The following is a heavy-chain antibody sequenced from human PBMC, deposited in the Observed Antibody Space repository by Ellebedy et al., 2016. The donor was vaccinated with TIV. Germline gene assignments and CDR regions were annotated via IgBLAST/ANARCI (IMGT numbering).Heavy chain of an antibody. V-gene: IGHV3-11*04. CDR3: ARDTWNWFDP. Sequence: GESLKISXAASGFTFSDYYMSWIRQAPGKGLEWVSYISSSGSTIYYADSVKGRFTISRDNAKNSLYLQMNSLRAEDTAVYYCARDTWNWFDPWGQGTLVTVSS. J-gene: IGHJ5*02. CDR1: GFTFSDYY. D-gene: IGHD2/OR15-2a*01. CDR2: ISSSGSTI.